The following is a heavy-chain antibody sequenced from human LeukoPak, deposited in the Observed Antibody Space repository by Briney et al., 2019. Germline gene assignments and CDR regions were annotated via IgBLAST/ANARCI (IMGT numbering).Heavy chain of an antibody. V-gene: IGHV4-59*02. CDR1: GGTVRSYY. J-gene: IGHJ4*02. Sequence: PSETLSLTCTVSGGTVRSYYWSWIRQAPGKGLEWIGYIYYSGSTNYNPSLKSRVTISVDTSKNQFSLKLSSVTAADTAVYYCARGQVVPAAHFDYWGQGTLVTVSS. D-gene: IGHD2-2*01. CDR2: IYYSGST. CDR3: ARGQVVPAAHFDY.